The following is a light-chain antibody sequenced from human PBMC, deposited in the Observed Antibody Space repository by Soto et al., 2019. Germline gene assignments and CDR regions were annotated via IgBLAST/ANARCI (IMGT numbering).Light chain of an antibody. CDR2: EVS. Sequence: QSALTQPASVSGSPGQSITISCTGTSSDVGGHNYVSWYQHHPGKAPKLMIYEVSNRPSGVSNRFSGSKSGNTASLTISGLQAEDEADYHCSSFSSTTTLDVFGTGTKVTVL. CDR3: SSFSSTTTLDV. J-gene: IGLJ1*01. V-gene: IGLV2-14*01. CDR1: SSDVGGHNY.